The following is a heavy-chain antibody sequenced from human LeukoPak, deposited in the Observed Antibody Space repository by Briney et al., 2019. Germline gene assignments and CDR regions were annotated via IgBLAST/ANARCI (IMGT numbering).Heavy chain of an antibody. CDR1: GFTFSGSA. D-gene: IGHD3-16*01. CDR3: TRPSNPKSFGPEYYFDY. J-gene: IGHJ4*02. CDR2: IRSKANSYAT. V-gene: IGHV3-73*01. Sequence: GGSLRLSCAASGFTFSGSAMHWVRQASGKGLEWVGRIRSKANSYATAYAASVKGRFTISRDDSKNTAYLQMSSLKTEDTAVYYCTRPSNPKSFGPEYYFDYWGQGTLVTVSS.